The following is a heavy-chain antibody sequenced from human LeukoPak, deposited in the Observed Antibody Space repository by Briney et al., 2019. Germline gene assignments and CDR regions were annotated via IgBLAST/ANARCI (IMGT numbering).Heavy chain of an antibody. CDR1: GFTFSSYG. D-gene: IGHD3-22*01. Sequence: GGSLRLSCAASGFTFSSYGMHWVRQAPGKGLEWVAVIWDDGSNKYYAASVKGRFTISRDNSKNTLYLQMNSLRAEDTAVYYCARDPASYDSRGTDYWGQGTLVTVTS. CDR3: ARDPASYDSRGTDY. V-gene: IGHV3-33*01. J-gene: IGHJ4*02. CDR2: IWDDGSNK.